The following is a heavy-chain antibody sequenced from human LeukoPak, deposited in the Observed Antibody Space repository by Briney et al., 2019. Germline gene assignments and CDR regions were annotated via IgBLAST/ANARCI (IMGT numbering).Heavy chain of an antibody. CDR1: GFTFSNYA. Sequence: GGSLRLSCAASGFTFSNYAMHWVRQAPGKGLEWVAVISNDGRNKQYADSAKGRFTISRDNSKNTLYLQTNSLRAEDTAVYYCARGQFRLHSYDGSTFDYWGQGTLVSVSS. J-gene: IGHJ4*02. V-gene: IGHV3-30*04. D-gene: IGHD3-22*01. CDR3: ARGQFRLHSYDGSTFDY. CDR2: ISNDGRNK.